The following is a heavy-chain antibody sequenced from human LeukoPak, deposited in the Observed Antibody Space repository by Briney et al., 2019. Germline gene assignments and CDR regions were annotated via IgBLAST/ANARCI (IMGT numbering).Heavy chain of an antibody. CDR1: GFTFRDYY. CDR2: INGKGAAT. J-gene: IGHJ6*03. CDR3: ANGLAASGNFLLRDYYYFIDV. V-gene: IGHV3-23*01. D-gene: IGHD1-26*01. Sequence: GGSLRLSCAASGFTFRDYYMRWIRQSRGRGVEWFSTINGKGAATYYADSFKGRFLISRDDSKSTVYLRMTKLRVEDSGLYYCANGLAASGNFLLRDYYYFIDVWGKGTTVIVS.